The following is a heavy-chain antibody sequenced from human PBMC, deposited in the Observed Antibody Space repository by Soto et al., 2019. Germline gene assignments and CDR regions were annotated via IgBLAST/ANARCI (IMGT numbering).Heavy chain of an antibody. CDR1: GYTFTSYA. D-gene: IGHD3-16*01. CDR3: ARGIWHDHPYSYDS. Sequence: GASVKVSCKASGYTFTSYALHWVRQAPGQRLEWMGWINAGDGKTKYSQKFQGRVTITRDTSASTVYLVLSSLTSEDTAVYYCARGIWHDHPYSYDSWGPRTLVTLSS. CDR2: INAGDGKT. J-gene: IGHJ4*02. V-gene: IGHV1-3*01.